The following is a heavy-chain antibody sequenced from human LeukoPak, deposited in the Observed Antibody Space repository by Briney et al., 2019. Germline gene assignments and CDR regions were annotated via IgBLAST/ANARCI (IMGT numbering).Heavy chain of an antibody. CDR2: IIPIFGTA. D-gene: IGHD3-22*01. V-gene: IGHV1-69*13. CDR3: ATAPYYYDSSTD. CDR1: GGTFSSYA. J-gene: IGHJ4*02. Sequence: SVKVSCKASGGTFSSYAISWVRQAPGQGLEWMGGIIPIFGTANYAQKFQGRVTITADESTSTAYMELSSLRSEDTAVYYCATAPYYYDSSTDWGQGTLVTVSS.